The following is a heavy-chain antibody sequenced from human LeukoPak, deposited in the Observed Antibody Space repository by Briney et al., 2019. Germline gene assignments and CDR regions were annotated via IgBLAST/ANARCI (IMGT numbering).Heavy chain of an antibody. CDR3: VKDFSVSGYYDSSGYYYLGY. CDR1: GFTFSSYA. D-gene: IGHD3-22*01. Sequence: GGSLRLSCSASGFTFSSYAMHWVRQAPGKALEYVSAISSNGGSTYYADSVKGRFTISRDNSKNTLYLQMSSLRAEDTAVYYCVKDFSVSGYYDSSGYYYLGYWGQGTLVTVSS. CDR2: ISSNGGST. V-gene: IGHV3-64D*09. J-gene: IGHJ4*02.